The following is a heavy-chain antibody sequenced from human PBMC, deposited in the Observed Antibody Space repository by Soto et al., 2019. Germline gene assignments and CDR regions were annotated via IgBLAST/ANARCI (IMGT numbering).Heavy chain of an antibody. CDR1: GGSFSGNY. D-gene: IGHD2-8*01. V-gene: IGHV4-34*01. Sequence: QVQLQQWGAGLLKPSETLSLTCAVYGGSFSGNYWSWIRQPPGKGLEWIGDNNDSGSNNYNPPLKDGATMAEVKPKNLLGLRVSSVTAADTGGYYCARGRAPWGRNSLYGFEHWGQGTLVTVSS. CDR2: NNDSGSN. J-gene: IGHJ4*02. CDR3: ARGRAPWGRNSLYGFEH.